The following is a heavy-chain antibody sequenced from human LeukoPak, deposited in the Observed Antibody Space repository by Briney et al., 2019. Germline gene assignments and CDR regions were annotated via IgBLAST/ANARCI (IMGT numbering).Heavy chain of an antibody. CDR1: GGSISSYY. CDR2: IYYSGST. J-gene: IGHJ4*02. D-gene: IGHD3-10*01. CDR3: ASEFRGLFDY. V-gene: IGHV4-59*01. Sequence: SETLSPTRTVSGGSISSYYWSWIRQPPGKGLEWIGYIYYSGSTNYNPSLKSRVTISVDTSKNQFSLKLSSVTAADTAVYYCASEFRGLFDYWGQGTLVTVSS.